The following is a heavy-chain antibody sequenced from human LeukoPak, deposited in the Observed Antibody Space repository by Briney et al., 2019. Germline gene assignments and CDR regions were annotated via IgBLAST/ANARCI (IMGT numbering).Heavy chain of an antibody. CDR1: GITVSSNY. CDR2: IYTDGSGDTT. J-gene: IGHJ4*02. D-gene: IGHD3-22*01. Sequence: QAGGSLRLSCAASGITVSSNYMTWVRQAPGKGLEWASLIYTDGSGDTTIYADSVKGRFTISRDTSENTLFLQMDSLRAEDTAVYYCAKDNPTMIVVVITPYFDYWGQGTLVTVSS. V-gene: IGHV3-53*01. CDR3: AKDNPTMIVVVITPYFDY.